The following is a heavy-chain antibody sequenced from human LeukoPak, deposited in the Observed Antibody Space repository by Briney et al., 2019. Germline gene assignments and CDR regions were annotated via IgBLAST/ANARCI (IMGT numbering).Heavy chain of an antibody. CDR1: GYTFTGSY. CDR2: INPNNGGT. J-gene: IGHJ4*02. V-gene: IGHV1-2*02. Sequence: ASVKVSCKASGYTFTGSYIYWVRQAPGQGLEWMGWINPNNGGTSYSQKFQGRVTMTRDTSISTAYMELNRLTSDDTAVYYCARDLMFNYWGRGTLVTVSS. CDR3: ARDLMFNY.